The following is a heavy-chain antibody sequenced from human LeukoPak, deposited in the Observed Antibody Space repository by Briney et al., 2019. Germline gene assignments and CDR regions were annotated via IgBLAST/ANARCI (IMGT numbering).Heavy chain of an antibody. CDR1: GFTVSSNY. CDR3: TRERFNYYDSSLYYFDY. J-gene: IGHJ4*02. Sequence: GGSLRLSCAASGFTVSSNYMSWVRQAPGKGLEWVSVIYSGGSTYYADSVKGRFTISRDNSKNTLYLQMNSLRAEDTAVYYCTRERFNYYDSSLYYFDYWGQGTLVTVSS. V-gene: IGHV3-66*01. CDR2: IYSGGST. D-gene: IGHD3-22*01.